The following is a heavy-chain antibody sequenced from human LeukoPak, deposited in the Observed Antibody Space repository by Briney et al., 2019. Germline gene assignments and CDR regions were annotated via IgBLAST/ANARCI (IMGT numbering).Heavy chain of an antibody. J-gene: IGHJ4*02. CDR3: ARGYKN. CDR2: IYYSGST. CDR1: GVSISSYY. D-gene: IGHD1-14*01. V-gene: IGHV4-59*12. Sequence: SETLSLTCTVSGVSISSYYWSWIRQAPGKGLEWVGDIYYSGSTNYNPSLESGVTISVESTNNQFSLKLSSVTAAGTAVYYCARGYKNWGQGTLVTVSS.